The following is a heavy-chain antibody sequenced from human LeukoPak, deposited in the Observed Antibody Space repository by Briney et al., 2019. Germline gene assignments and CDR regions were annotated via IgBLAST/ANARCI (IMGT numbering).Heavy chain of an antibody. V-gene: IGHV1-69*13. J-gene: IGHJ4*02. Sequence: SVTVSCKASGGTFSSYAISWVRQAPGQGLEWMGGIIPIFGTANYAQKFQGRVTITADESTSTAYMELSSLRSEDTAVYYCARDSLEDYSYRFYYFDYWGQGTLVTVSS. CDR2: IIPIFGTA. D-gene: IGHD4-11*01. CDR1: GGTFSSYA. CDR3: ARDSLEDYSYRFYYFDY.